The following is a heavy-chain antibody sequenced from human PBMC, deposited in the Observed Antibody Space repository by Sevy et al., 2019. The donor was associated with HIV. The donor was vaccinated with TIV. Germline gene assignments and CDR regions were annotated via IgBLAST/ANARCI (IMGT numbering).Heavy chain of an antibody. V-gene: IGHV3-53*01. CDR2: IYSGGST. CDR3: ASGVGGQQLVFYYYYGMDV. Sequence: GGSLRLSCAASGFTVSSNYMSWVRQAPGKGLEWVSVIYSGGSTYYADSVKGRFTISRDNSKNTRYLQMNSLRAEDTAVYYCASGVGGQQLVFYYYYGMDVWGQGTTVTVSS. CDR1: GFTVSSNY. J-gene: IGHJ6*02. D-gene: IGHD6-13*01.